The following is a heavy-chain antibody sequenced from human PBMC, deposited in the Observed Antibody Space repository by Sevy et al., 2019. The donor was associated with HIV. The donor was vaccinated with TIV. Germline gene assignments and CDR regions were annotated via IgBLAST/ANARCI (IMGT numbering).Heavy chain of an antibody. CDR3: AKDRVSGTYYTGDFDY. CDR1: GFTFSSYG. V-gene: IGHV3-30*18. Sequence: GGSLRLSCAASGFTFSSYGMHWVRQAPGKGLEWVAVISYDGSNKYYADSVKGRFTISRDNSKNTLYLQMNSLTAEDTAVYYCAKDRVSGTYYTGDFDYWGQGTLVTVSS. D-gene: IGHD3-10*01. CDR2: ISYDGSNK. J-gene: IGHJ4*02.